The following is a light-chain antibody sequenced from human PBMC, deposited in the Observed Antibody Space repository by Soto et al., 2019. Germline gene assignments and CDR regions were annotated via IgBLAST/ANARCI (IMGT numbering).Light chain of an antibody. CDR3: QQCQSYSPT. Sequence: DIQMTQSPPTLSASVGDRVTITCRASQSISTWLAWYQQKPGKAPKLLIYDASGLQSGVPSRFSGSGSGTEFTLTISSLQPDDFATYYCQQCQSYSPTFGQGTKVEIK. CDR1: QSISTW. J-gene: IGKJ1*01. CDR2: DAS. V-gene: IGKV1-5*01.